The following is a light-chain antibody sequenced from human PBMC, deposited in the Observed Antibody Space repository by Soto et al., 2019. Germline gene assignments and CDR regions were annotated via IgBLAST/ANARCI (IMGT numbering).Light chain of an antibody. Sequence: QTALTQPPPVSWAPGQRVPISCPARSSNIGSYDVHWYQQLPGAAPKLLIDGKNNRPSGVPDRFSGSKSGTSASLAITGLQAEDEAEYYCQTHDSGLSTYNYVFGTGTKVTVL. CDR1: SSNIGSYD. J-gene: IGLJ1*01. V-gene: IGLV1-40*01. CDR3: QTHDSGLSTYNYV. CDR2: GKN.